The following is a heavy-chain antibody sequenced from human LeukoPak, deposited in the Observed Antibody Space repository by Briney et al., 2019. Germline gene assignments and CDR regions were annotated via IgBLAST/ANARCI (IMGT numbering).Heavy chain of an antibody. CDR3: ARMYSSSSNWFDP. CDR1: GGSISSYY. V-gene: IGHV4-59*08. Sequence: SETLSLTCTVSGGSISSYYWSWIRQPPGKGLEWIGYIYYSGSTNYNPSLKSRVTISVDTSKNQFSLKLSSVTAADTAAYYCARMYSSSSNWFDPWGQGTLVTVSS. J-gene: IGHJ5*02. CDR2: IYYSGST. D-gene: IGHD6-6*01.